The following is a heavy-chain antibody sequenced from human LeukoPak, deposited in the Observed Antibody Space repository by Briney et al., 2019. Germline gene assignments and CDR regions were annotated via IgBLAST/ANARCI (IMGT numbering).Heavy chain of an antibody. CDR2: IQNDGNSK. J-gene: IGHJ4*02. Sequence: GGSLRLSCAASGLTFSMPPMDWVRQAPGKGLEWVAFIQNDGNSKNYADSVKGRFTISRDNAKNSLYLQMNSLRAEDTALYYCAKDIFRVTTTPFDYWGQGTLVTVSS. V-gene: IGHV3-30*02. CDR3: AKDIFRVTTTPFDY. D-gene: IGHD4-17*01. CDR1: GLTFSMPP.